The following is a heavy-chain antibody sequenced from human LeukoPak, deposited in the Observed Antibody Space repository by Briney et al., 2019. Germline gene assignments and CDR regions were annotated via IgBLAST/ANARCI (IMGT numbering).Heavy chain of an antibody. CDR2: IYYSGST. V-gene: IGHV4-59*01. D-gene: IGHD3-22*01. Sequence: SETLSLTCTVSGGSISSYYWSWIRQPPGKGLEWIGYIYYSGSTNYNPSLKSRVTISIDTSKNQFSLKLSSATAADTAVYYCARGSYYYDSSGYYFDYWGQGTLVTVSS. CDR3: ARGSYYYDSSGYYFDY. CDR1: GGSISSYY. J-gene: IGHJ4*02.